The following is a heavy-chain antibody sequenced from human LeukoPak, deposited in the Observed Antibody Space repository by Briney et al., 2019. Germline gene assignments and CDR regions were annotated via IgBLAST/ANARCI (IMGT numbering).Heavy chain of an antibody. Sequence: GGSLRLSCAASGFTFSSYAMSWVRQAPGKGLEWVSAISGSGGSTYYADSVKGRFTISRDNSKNTLYLQMNSLRAEDTAVYYCARDFGDYYDSSGYRLDYWGQGTLVTVSS. D-gene: IGHD3-22*01. CDR1: GFTFSSYA. CDR2: ISGSGGST. V-gene: IGHV3-23*01. CDR3: ARDFGDYYDSSGYRLDY. J-gene: IGHJ4*02.